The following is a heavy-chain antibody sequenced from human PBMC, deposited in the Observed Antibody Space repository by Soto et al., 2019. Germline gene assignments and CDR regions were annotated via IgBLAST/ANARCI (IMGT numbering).Heavy chain of an antibody. CDR1: GFTFSSYG. CDR2: IWYDGSNK. Sequence: QVQLVESGGGVVQPGRSLRLSCAASGFTFSSYGMHWVRQAPGKGLEWVAVIWYDGSNKYYADSVKGRFTISRDNSKNTLYPQMNSLRAEDTAVYYCARGGDYYYGMDVWGQGTTVTVSS. CDR3: ARGGDYYYGMDV. V-gene: IGHV3-33*01. J-gene: IGHJ6*02.